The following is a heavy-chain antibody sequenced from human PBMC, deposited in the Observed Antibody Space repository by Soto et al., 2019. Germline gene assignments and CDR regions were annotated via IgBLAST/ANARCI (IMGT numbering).Heavy chain of an antibody. D-gene: IGHD4-17*01. J-gene: IGHJ4*02. CDR2: IITSDGRT. Sequence: EVQLLESGGGLVQPGGSLRLSCAASGFTFSSYAMSWVRQAPGKGREWVSIITSDGRTYYADSVKGRFTISRDNSKNTVYLQMNSLRAEDTAVYYCAKDYSTVTTDPLSVVLFDYWGQGALVTVSS. CDR1: GFTFSSYA. V-gene: IGHV3-23*01. CDR3: AKDYSTVTTDPLSVVLFDY.